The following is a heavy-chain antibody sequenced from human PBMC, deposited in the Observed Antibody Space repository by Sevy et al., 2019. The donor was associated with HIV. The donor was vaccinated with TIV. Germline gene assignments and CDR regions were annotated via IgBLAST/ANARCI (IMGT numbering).Heavy chain of an antibody. Sequence: GGSLRLSCAASGFSFSSYSVSWVRQAPGKGLEWVASIGSSNSYIYYADSVKGRFTISRDNAKNSLYLQMNSLRVEDTAAYYCARARAYYYDNSGYSFDYWGQGTLVTVSS. J-gene: IGHJ4*02. CDR1: GFSFSSYS. D-gene: IGHD3-22*01. V-gene: IGHV3-21*01. CDR2: IGSSNSYI. CDR3: ARARAYYYDNSGYSFDY.